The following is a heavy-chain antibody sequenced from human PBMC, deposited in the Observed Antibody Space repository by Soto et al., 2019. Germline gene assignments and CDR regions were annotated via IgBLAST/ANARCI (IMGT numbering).Heavy chain of an antibody. CDR1: GYTFTSYA. Sequence: QVQLVQSGAEVKKPGASVKVSCKASGYTFTSYAMHWVRQSPGQRLEWMGWINAGNGNTKYSQKFHGRVTITRDTSASTAYMELSSLRSEDTAVYYCASYFTVPAAIGYWGQGTLVTVSS. CDR2: INAGNGNT. CDR3: ASYFTVPAAIGY. V-gene: IGHV1-3*01. D-gene: IGHD2-2*02. J-gene: IGHJ4*02.